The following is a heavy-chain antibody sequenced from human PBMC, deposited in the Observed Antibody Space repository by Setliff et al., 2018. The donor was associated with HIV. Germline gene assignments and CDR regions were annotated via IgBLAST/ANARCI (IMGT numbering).Heavy chain of an antibody. V-gene: IGHV1-18*01. CDR3: ARGGGYWFYNYGIDV. D-gene: IGHD2-8*02. Sequence: ASVKVSCKTSGYTFTNYGLSWVRQAPGQGLEWMGWISAYNGNTNYAQKLQDRVTMATDTSTNTAYMELSSLRSDDTAVYYCARGGGYWFYNYGIDVWGQGTTVTVSS. CDR1: GYTFTNYG. CDR2: ISAYNGNT. J-gene: IGHJ6*02.